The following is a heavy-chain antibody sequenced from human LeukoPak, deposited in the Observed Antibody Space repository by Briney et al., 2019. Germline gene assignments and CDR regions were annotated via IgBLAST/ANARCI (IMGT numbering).Heavy chain of an antibody. D-gene: IGHD1-26*01. CDR3: ARRGGSGRAFDY. V-gene: IGHV4-39*01. CDR2: IYYTGST. J-gene: IGHJ4*02. CDR1: GASIRGGTYY. Sequence: PSETLSLTCSVCGASIRGGTYYWGWIRQPPGKGLEWIGSIYYTGSTYDNPSLESRVTISVDTSKNQFSLKLSSVTAADTAVYYCARRGGSGRAFDYWGQGTLVTVSS.